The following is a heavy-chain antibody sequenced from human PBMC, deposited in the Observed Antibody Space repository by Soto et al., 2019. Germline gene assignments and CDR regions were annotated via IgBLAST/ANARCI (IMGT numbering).Heavy chain of an antibody. Sequence: PSETLSLTCALYGGSFSGYYWNLILQTPGKGLEWIGEINQSGNSNYKPSLRNRVTMSVDPSKKQVSLKLTSVTAADTAIYYCARVRGRAESAPSGMDLWGQGTTVTVSS. D-gene: IGHD5-12*01. J-gene: IGHJ6*02. CDR3: ARVRGRAESAPSGMDL. V-gene: IGHV4-34*01. CDR1: GGSFSGYY. CDR2: INQSGNS.